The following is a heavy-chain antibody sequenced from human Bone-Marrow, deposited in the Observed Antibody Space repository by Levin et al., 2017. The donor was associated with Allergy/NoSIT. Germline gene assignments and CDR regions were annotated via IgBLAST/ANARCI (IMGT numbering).Heavy chain of an antibody. CDR3: VGVVVPAAMGEDAFDI. Sequence: GSLRLSCAVSGYSISSGYYWGWIRQPPGKGLEWIGSIYHSGSTYYNPSLKSRVTISVDTSKNQFSLKLSSVTAADTAVYYCVGVVVPAAMGEDAFDIWGQGTMVTVSS. CDR1: GYSISSGYY. V-gene: IGHV4-38-2*01. J-gene: IGHJ3*02. D-gene: IGHD2-2*01. CDR2: IYHSGST.